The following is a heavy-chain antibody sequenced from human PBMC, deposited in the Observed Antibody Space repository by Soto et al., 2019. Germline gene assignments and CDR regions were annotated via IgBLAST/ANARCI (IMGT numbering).Heavy chain of an antibody. CDR1: GGSFSGYY. V-gene: IGHV4-34*01. Sequence: SETLSLTCAVYGGSFSGYYWSWIRQPPGKGLEWIGEINHSGSTNYNPSLKSRVTISVDTSKNQFSLKLSSVTAADTAVYYCARGRIRKTNTRDSSSWYNWFDPWGQGTLVTVSS. D-gene: IGHD6-13*01. CDR3: ARGRIRKTNTRDSSSWYNWFDP. CDR2: INHSGST. J-gene: IGHJ5*02.